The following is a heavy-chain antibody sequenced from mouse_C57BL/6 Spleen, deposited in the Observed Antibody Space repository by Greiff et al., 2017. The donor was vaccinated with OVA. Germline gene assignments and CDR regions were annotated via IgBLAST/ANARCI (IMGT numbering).Heavy chain of an antibody. J-gene: IGHJ4*01. V-gene: IGHV1-80*01. CDR2: IYPGDGDT. CDR1: GYAFSSYW. CDR3: ARAAYYGSDYYAMDY. D-gene: IGHD1-1*01. Sequence: VQLQQSGAELVKPGASVKISCKASGYAFSSYWMNWVKQRPGKGLEWIGQIYPGDGDTNYNGKFKGKATLTADKSSSTAYMQLSSLTSEDSAVYFCARAAYYGSDYYAMDYWGQGTSVTVSS.